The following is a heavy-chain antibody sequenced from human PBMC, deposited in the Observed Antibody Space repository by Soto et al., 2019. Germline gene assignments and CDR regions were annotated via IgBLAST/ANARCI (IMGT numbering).Heavy chain of an antibody. D-gene: IGHD3-3*02. J-gene: IGHJ6*01. V-gene: IGHV1-69*12. Sequence: QIQLVQSGAEVKKPGSSVKVSCKTSGGTFRTSAISWVRQAPGQGLEWMGGIMPVFPTPDYAQKFQGRVTITADESTGTAYMELSSLRYDDTAVYYCARDQDRQQLGGNYYYIMDVWGQGTTVTVSS. CDR3: ARDQDRQQLGGNYYYIMDV. CDR1: GGTFRTSA. CDR2: IMPVFPTP.